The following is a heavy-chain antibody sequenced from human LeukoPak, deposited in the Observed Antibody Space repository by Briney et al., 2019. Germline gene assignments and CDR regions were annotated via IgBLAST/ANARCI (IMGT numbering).Heavy chain of an antibody. CDR3: TRDGDYYYFDY. V-gene: IGHV3-49*03. CDR1: GGSFSGYY. Sequence: LSLTCAVYGGSFSGYYWSWIRQPPGKGLEWVGFIRSKAYGGTTEYAASVKGRFTISRDDSKSIAYLQMNSLKTEDTAVYYCTRDGDYYYFDYWGQGTLVTVSS. D-gene: IGHD4-17*01. J-gene: IGHJ4*02. CDR2: IRSKAYGGTT.